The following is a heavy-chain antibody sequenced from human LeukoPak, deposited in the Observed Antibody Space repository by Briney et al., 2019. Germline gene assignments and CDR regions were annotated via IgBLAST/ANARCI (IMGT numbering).Heavy chain of an antibody. CDR1: SFIFNNYG. Sequence: SVKVSCKASSFIFNNYGISWVRQAPGQGLEWMGGIIPIFGTANYAQKFQGRVTITADKSTSTAHMELSRLRSDDTAVYYCARDPHITMIVVVDYWFDPWGQGTLVTVSS. D-gene: IGHD3-22*01. CDR2: IIPIFGTA. J-gene: IGHJ5*02. CDR3: ARDPHITMIVVVDYWFDP. V-gene: IGHV1-69*06.